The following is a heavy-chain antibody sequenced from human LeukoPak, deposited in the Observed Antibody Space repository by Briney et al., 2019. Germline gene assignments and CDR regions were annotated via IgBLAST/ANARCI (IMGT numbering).Heavy chain of an antibody. J-gene: IGHJ4*02. V-gene: IGHV3-23*01. Sequence: GGSLRLSCAASGFTFSSYAMSWVRQAPGKGLEWVSAISGSGGSTYYADSVKGRFTISRDNSKNTLYLQMNSLRAEDTAVYYCARAEEANNHYYHSNHVFDYWGQGTLVTVSS. CDR3: ARAEEANNHYYHSNHVFDY. CDR1: GFTFSSYA. CDR2: ISGSGGST. D-gene: IGHD3-22*01.